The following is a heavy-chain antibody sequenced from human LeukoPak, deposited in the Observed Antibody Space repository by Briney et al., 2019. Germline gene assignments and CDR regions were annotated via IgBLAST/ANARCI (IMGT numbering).Heavy chain of an antibody. V-gene: IGHV3-74*01. Sequence: PGGSLRLSCTASGFTFSIYSMNWVRQAPGKGLVWVSRIKNDGSITTYADSVKGRFTISRDNAKNTLYLQMNSLRAEDTAVYYCARDPFYGDADLDSWGQGTLVTVSS. D-gene: IGHD4-17*01. CDR2: IKNDGSIT. CDR1: GFTFSIYS. J-gene: IGHJ4*02. CDR3: ARDPFYGDADLDS.